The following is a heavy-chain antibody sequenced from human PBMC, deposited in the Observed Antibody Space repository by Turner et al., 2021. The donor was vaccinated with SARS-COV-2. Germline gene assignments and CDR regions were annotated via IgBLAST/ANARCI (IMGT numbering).Heavy chain of an antibody. CDR3: ARDREDCSSSSCYEDY. CDR2: ISYDGSYK. J-gene: IGHJ4*02. Sequence: QVQLVESGGGVVRPGRSLRLSCAASGFTFSNYAMHWVRQAPGKGVEWVVFISYDGSYKYYADSVKGRFTISRDNSKNTLYLQMNSLRAEDTAVYYCARDREDCSSSSCYEDYWGQGTLVTVSS. V-gene: IGHV3-30-3*01. D-gene: IGHD2-2*01. CDR1: GFTFSNYA.